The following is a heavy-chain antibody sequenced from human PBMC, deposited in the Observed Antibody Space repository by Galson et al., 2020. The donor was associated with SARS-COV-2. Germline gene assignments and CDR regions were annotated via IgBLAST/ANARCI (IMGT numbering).Heavy chain of an antibody. D-gene: IGHD3-22*01. J-gene: IGHJ5*02. CDR1: GGSISSGSYY. Sequence: SETLSLTCTVSGGSISSGSYYWSWIRQPAGKGLEWIGRIYTSGSTNYNPSPKSRVTISVDTSKNQFSLKLSSVTAADTAVYYCARASTMIPNGCDPWGQGTLVSVSS. CDR3: ARASTMIPNGCDP. CDR2: IYTSGST. V-gene: IGHV4-61*02.